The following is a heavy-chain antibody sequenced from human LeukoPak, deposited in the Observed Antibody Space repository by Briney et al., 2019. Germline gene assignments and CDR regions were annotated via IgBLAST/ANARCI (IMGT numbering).Heavy chain of an antibody. CDR2: IYSGGST. J-gene: IGHJ4*02. D-gene: IGHD5-18*01. V-gene: IGHV3-53*01. Sequence: GGSLRLSCAASGFTVSSNYMSWVRQAPGKGLEWVSVIYSGGSTYYADSVKGRFTISRDNSKNTLYLQMNSLRAEDTAVYYCAKDSYTYGPRHFDYWGQGTLVTVSS. CDR1: GFTVSSNY. CDR3: AKDSYTYGPRHFDY.